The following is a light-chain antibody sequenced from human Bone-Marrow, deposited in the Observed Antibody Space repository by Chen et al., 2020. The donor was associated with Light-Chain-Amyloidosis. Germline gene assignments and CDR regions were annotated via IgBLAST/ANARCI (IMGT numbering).Light chain of an antibody. CDR1: RSNIGSNF. Sequence: QSVLTQPPSASGTPGQSVTISCSGSRSNIGSNFVSWYHQLPGMAPKLLIYRNERRPSGVPDRFAGSGSGTSASLAISGLRSVDEAAYYWVAWDESLSGLSFGGGTKLSVL. CDR2: RNE. J-gene: IGLJ2*01. V-gene: IGLV1-47*01. CDR3: VAWDESLSGLS.